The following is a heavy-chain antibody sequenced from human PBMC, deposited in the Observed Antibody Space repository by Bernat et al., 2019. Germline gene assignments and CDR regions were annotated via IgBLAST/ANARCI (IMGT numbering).Heavy chain of an antibody. CDR3: AKDPIIWYHLGPYFDY. Sequence: EVQLLESGGGLVQPGGSLRLSCAASGFTFSSYAMSWVRQAPGKGLEWVSAISGSGGSTYYADSVKGRFTISRDNSKNTLYLQMNSLRAEDTAVYYCAKDPIIWYHLGPYFDYWGQGTLVTVSS. V-gene: IGHV3-23*01. CDR2: ISGSGGST. CDR1: GFTFSSYA. J-gene: IGHJ4*02. D-gene: IGHD6-13*01.